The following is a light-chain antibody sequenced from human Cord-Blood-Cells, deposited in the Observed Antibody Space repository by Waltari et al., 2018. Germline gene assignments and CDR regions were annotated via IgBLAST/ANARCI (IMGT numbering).Light chain of an antibody. CDR1: QRIRTD. V-gene: IGKV1-17*01. CDR3: LQHNSYPFT. J-gene: IGKJ3*01. Sequence: IQVTQSTYPLSASVLARVTITCRASQRIRTDLGWYQQKPGKAPKRLIYAASSLQSGVPSRFSGSGSGTEFTLTISSLQSEDFATYYCLQHNSYPFTFGPGTKVDIK. CDR2: AAS.